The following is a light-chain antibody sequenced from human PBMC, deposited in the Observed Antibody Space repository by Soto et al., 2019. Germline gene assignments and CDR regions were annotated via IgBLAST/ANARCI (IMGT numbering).Light chain of an antibody. CDR2: GAS. V-gene: IGKV3-15*01. CDR1: QSVSSD. Sequence: SVLTHSPATLCVSPGEIATLSFRASQSVSSDLAWYQHKPCQAPRLLIYGASTRATGIPARFSGRGSGTEFTLTISSLQSVDFAVYYCQQYDNWPQTFGQGTKVDIK. J-gene: IGKJ1*01. CDR3: QQYDNWPQT.